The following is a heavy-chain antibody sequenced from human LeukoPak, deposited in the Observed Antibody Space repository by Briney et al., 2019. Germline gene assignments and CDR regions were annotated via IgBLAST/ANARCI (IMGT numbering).Heavy chain of an antibody. CDR1: GGSISSGGYY. CDR2: IYYSGST. Sequence: SETLSLTCTVSGGSISSGGYYWSWIRQHPGKGLEWIGYIYYSGSTYYNPSLKSRVTISVDTSKNQFSLKLSSVTAADTAVYYCARATPEHIAVAPPDYWGQGTLVTVSS. J-gene: IGHJ4*02. D-gene: IGHD6-19*01. V-gene: IGHV4-31*03. CDR3: ARATPEHIAVAPPDY.